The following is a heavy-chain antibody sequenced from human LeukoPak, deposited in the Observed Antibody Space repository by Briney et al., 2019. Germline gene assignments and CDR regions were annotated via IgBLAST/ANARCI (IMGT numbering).Heavy chain of an antibody. CDR3: ARDLGALRGYYYGMDV. D-gene: IGHD3-10*01. J-gene: IGHJ6*02. V-gene: IGHV3-11*06. CDR2: ISSSNSYT. Sequence: AGGSLRLSCAASGFTFSDYYMSWIRQAPGKGLEWVSYISSSNSYTNYADSVKGRFTISRDNAKNSLYLQMNSLRAEDTAVYYCARDLGALRGYYYGMDVWGQGTTVTVSS. CDR1: GFTFSDYY.